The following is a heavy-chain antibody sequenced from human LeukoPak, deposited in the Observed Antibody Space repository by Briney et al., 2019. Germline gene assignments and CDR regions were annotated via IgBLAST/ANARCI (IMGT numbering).Heavy chain of an antibody. V-gene: IGHV3-48*02. D-gene: IGHD3-10*01. CDR2: ISSSSMII. Sequence: TGGSLRLSCAASGFTFSSYSMNWVRQAPGKGLEWVSYISSSSMIIYYADSLKGRFTISRDNAKNSLYLQMNSLRDEDTAVYYCAKDGLVWFGELNWGQGTLVTVSS. J-gene: IGHJ4*02. CDR1: GFTFSSYS. CDR3: AKDGLVWFGELN.